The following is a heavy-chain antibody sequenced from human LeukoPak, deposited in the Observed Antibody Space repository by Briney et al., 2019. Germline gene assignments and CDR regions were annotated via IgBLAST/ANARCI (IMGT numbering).Heavy chain of an antibody. D-gene: IGHD1-26*01. CDR3: ARELSGSYVAFDI. V-gene: IGHV4-38-2*02. Sequence: SETLSLTCTVSGYSISSGYYWGWIRQPPGKGLEWIGSIYHSGSTYYNPSLKSRVTISVDTSKNQFSLKLSSVTAADTAVYYCARELSGSYVAFDIWGQGTMVTVSS. CDR2: IYHSGST. CDR1: GYSISSGYY. J-gene: IGHJ3*02.